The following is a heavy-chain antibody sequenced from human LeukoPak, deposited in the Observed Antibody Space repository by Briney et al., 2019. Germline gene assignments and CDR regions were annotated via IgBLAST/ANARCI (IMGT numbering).Heavy chain of an antibody. CDR1: GFNFHDYG. J-gene: IGHJ4*02. CDR3: ARGSGSYSTYFDF. CDR2: ISWNGGST. D-gene: IGHD1-26*01. Sequence: GGSLRLSCAASGFNFHDYGMTWVRQAPGEGLEWVSGISWNGGSTGYVDSVKGRFTISRDNAKNSLYLQMNSLRGEDTAFYYCARGSGSYSTYFDFWGQGILVTVSS. V-gene: IGHV3-20*04.